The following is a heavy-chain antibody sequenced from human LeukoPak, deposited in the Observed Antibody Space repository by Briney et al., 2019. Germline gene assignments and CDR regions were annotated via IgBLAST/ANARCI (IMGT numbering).Heavy chain of an antibody. CDR1: GDSITSYY. D-gene: IGHD1/OR15-1a*01. CDR2: IYYSGST. J-gene: IGHJ4*02. Sequence: SETLSLTCTVSGDSITSYYWTWIRQPPGKGLEWIGYIYYSGSTNYNPSLKSRVTISVDTSKNQFSLRLSSVTAADAAVYYRARKQGDYWGQGTLVTVSS. CDR3: ARKQGDY. V-gene: IGHV4-59*01.